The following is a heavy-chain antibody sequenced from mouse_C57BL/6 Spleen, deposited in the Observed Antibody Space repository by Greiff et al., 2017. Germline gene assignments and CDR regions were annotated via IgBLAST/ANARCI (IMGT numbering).Heavy chain of an antibody. CDR1: GHTFTRYW. CDR3: AREYGSSYYYAMDY. D-gene: IGHD1-1*01. V-gene: IGHV1-7*01. Sequence: QVQLKQSGAEPAKSGASAKLSCKASGHTFTRYWLHRVKQRPGQGLEWIGYINPSSGYTTSNRKFKAKATLTADNSSSTAYMQLSSLSYEDSTVYYCAREYGSSYYYAMDYCAQGSSVTGSS. CDR2: INPSSGYT. J-gene: IGHJ4*01.